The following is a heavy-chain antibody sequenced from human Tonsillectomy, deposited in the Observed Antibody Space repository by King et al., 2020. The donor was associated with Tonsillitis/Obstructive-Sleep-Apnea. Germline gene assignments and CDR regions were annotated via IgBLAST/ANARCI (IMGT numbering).Heavy chain of an antibody. V-gene: IGHV3-30*18. D-gene: IGHD6-13*01. CDR2: TSHDGSNK. J-gene: IGHJ3*02. Sequence: QLVQSGGGVVQPGRSLRLSCAASGFTFSTYGMHWGRQAPGKGLEWGAVTSHDGSNKYYADSVKGRCTISRDNSKNTLYLLMNSLRAEDTAVYYCAKFRSSWYTDAFDIWGQGTMVTVSS. CDR1: GFTFSTYG. CDR3: AKFRSSWYTDAFDI.